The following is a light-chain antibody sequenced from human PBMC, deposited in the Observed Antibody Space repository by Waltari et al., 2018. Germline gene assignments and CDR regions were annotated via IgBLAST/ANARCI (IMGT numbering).Light chain of an antibody. J-gene: IGLJ1*01. Sequence: QSAXTQPASVSGSPGQSITXSCTGTSSDVGSYNLVSWYQQHPGKAPKLMIYEGSKRPSGVXNRFSGXKSGXXASLTISGLQAEDEADXXCCSYAGSSTYVFGXXTXVTVL. CDR1: SSDVGSYNL. V-gene: IGLV2-23*01. CDR3: CSYAGSSTYV. CDR2: EGS.